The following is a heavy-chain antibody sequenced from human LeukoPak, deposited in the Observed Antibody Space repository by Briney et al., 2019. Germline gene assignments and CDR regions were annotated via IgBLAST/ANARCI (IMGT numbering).Heavy chain of an antibody. Sequence: SETLSLTCAVSGGSISNDGYSWNWIRQPPGKGLEWIGYIFHSGNSYYNPSLNSRVAISVDRSRNQFSLKLSSVTAADTAVYYCARGDAVAGTVDYWGQGTLVTVSS. CDR3: ARGDAVAGTVDY. CDR2: IFHSGNS. D-gene: IGHD6-19*01. J-gene: IGHJ4*02. CDR1: GGSISNDGYS. V-gene: IGHV4-30-2*01.